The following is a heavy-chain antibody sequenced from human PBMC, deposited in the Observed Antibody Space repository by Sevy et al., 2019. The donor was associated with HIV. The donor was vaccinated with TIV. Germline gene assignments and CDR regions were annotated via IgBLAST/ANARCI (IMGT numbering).Heavy chain of an antibody. V-gene: IGHV3-23*01. J-gene: IGHJ4*02. CDR1: GFTFSKYS. D-gene: IGHD2-8*01. Sequence: GGSLILSCAASGFTFSKYSMSWVRQPPGKGLEWVSTLSFGCGEINYADSVKGRFTISRDNSKSSVYLKMNNLRPEDTAVYYCAREGCTKPHDYWGQGTLVTVSS. CDR3: AREGCTKPHDY. CDR2: LSFGCGEI.